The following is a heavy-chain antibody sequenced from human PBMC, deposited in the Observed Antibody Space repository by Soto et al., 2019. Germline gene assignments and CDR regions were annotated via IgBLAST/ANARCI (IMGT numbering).Heavy chain of an antibody. D-gene: IGHD4-4*01. CDR3: ARGSVTRGYYFDY. Sequence: QVQLVGSGGGVVQPGRSLRLSCAASGFTFSSYGMHWVRQAPGKGLEWVAVIWYDGSNKYYADSVKGRFTISRDNSKNTLYLQMNSLRAEDTAVYYCARGSVTRGYYFDYWGQGTLVTVSS. J-gene: IGHJ4*02. V-gene: IGHV3-33*01. CDR1: GFTFSSYG. CDR2: IWYDGSNK.